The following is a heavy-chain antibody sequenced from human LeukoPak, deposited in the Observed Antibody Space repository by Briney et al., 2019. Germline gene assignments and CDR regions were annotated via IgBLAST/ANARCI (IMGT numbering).Heavy chain of an antibody. D-gene: IGHD3-10*01. CDR3: AKGKFGDPLNY. V-gene: IGHV3-53*01. CDR2: IYTDGNI. J-gene: IGHJ4*02. Sequence: PGGSLRLSCTASGFTVSGNYMNWVRQAPGKGPEWVSVIYTDGNIYYADSVRGRFTISKDNSKNTVDLLMNSVRAEDTALYFCAKGKFGDPLNYWGQGTLVTVSS. CDR1: GFTVSGNY.